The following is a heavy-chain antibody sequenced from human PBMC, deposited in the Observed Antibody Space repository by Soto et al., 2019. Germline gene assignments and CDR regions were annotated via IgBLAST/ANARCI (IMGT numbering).Heavy chain of an antibody. CDR3: ARGQAARPMGGADDY. J-gene: IGHJ4*02. V-gene: IGHV3-48*01. Sequence: EVQLVESGGGLVQPGGSLRLSCAASGFTFSSYSMNWVRQAPGKGLEWVSYISSSSSTIYYADSVKGRFTISRDNAKNSLYLQMNSLRAEDTAVYYCARGQAARPMGGADDYWGQGTLVTVSS. CDR1: GFTFSSYS. CDR2: ISSSSSTI. D-gene: IGHD6-6*01.